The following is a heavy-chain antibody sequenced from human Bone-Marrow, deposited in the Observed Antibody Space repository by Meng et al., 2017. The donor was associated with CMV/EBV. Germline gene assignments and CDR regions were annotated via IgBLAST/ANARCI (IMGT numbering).Heavy chain of an antibody. CDR2: ISFDGSTK. Sequence: LKISCAASGFTFSSYAMHLVRQAPGKGLEWVAIISFDGSTKYYADSVKGRFTISRDNSKNTLYLQMNSLRAEDTAVYYCARVRLMWGMDVWGQGTTVTVSS. CDR1: GFTFSSYA. J-gene: IGHJ6*02. D-gene: IGHD2-8*01. V-gene: IGHV3-30-3*01. CDR3: ARVRLMWGMDV.